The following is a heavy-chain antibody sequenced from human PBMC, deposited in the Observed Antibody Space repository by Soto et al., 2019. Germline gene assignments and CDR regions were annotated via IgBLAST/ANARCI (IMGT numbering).Heavy chain of an antibody. CDR3: AGGGGRGCNWYYFDS. CDR1: GFIFSSYG. Sequence: QVQLVESGGGVVQPGRSLRLSCAASGFIFSSYGMHWVRQAPGKGLEWVAVIWYDANNKYYADSVKGRFTISRDNSNNTLELQMNSLRAEDTAVCYCAGGGGRGCNWYYFDSWGQGTLVTVSS. J-gene: IGHJ4*02. CDR2: IWYDANNK. V-gene: IGHV3-33*01. D-gene: IGHD1-1*01.